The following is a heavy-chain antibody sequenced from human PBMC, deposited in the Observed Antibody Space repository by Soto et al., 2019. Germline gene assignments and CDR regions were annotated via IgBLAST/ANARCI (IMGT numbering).Heavy chain of an antibody. CDR1: GYTFSDSA. J-gene: IGHJ4*02. CDR2: IRSKANNYAT. CDR3: ARLWSAREPNFDS. V-gene: IGHV3-73*01. D-gene: IGHD1-26*01. Sequence: GGSLRLSCVASGYTFSDSAMHWVRQASGKGLEWVGRIRSKANNYATVYAASVKGRFTISRDDSKNTAYLQMNSLKTEDTAVYYCARLWSAREPNFDSWGQGTLVTVSS.